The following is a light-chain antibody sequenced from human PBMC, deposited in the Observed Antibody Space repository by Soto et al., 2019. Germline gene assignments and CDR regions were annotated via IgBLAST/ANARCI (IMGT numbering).Light chain of an antibody. CDR1: QGISNA. J-gene: IGKJ4*01. Sequence: IQLTQSPSSLSASVGDRVTITCRASQGISNALAWYQQKPGKGPKLLIDDASILENGVPPRFSGSGSGTDFSLIIDSLQPGDFATDYCQQFHNYPVSFGGGTKVDIK. CDR2: DAS. CDR3: QQFHNYPVS. V-gene: IGKV1D-13*01.